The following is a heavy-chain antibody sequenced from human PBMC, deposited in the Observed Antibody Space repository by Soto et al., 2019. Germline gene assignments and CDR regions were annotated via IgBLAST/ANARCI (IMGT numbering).Heavy chain of an antibody. D-gene: IGHD1-1*01. CDR2: LYDVDGS. Sequence: LRLSCAAFGLTISGKKYVAWVCQAPGKGLEWVSALYDVDGSFYADSVKGRFTTSSDSSKTTVYLQMNDLRPDDTAVYYCATWHEREHAYDVWGQGTTVTVSS. CDR1: GLTISGKKY. CDR3: ATWHEREHAYDV. J-gene: IGHJ3*01. V-gene: IGHV3-53*01.